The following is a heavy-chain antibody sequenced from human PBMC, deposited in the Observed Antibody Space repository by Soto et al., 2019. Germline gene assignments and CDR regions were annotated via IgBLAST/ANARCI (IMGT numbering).Heavy chain of an antibody. CDR3: AKRPASIITFDY. Sequence: EVQLLDSGGGLVQPGGSLRLSCAASGFTFSNYAMSWVRQAPGKGLEWVSTISGNGGSTYYADSVKGRFTISRDNSKNMLFLQINSLRDDDSAVYYCAKRPASIITFDYWGPGTPVTASS. CDR1: GFTFSNYA. CDR2: ISGNGGST. D-gene: IGHD2-2*01. J-gene: IGHJ4*02. V-gene: IGHV3-23*01.